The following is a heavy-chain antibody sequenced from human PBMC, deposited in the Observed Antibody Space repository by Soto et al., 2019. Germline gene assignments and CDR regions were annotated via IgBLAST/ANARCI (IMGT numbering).Heavy chain of an antibody. J-gene: IGHJ4*02. CDR1: GGAFRGYY. CDR3: ARGLGYCSGGSCYRLYGYYFDY. CDR2: INHSGST. Sequence: PSGTLSPTCAVYGGAFRGYYWGWIPQPPGKGLGGIGEINHSGSTNYTPSLKSRVTLSVDTSKNQFSLKLSSVTAADTAVYYCARGLGYCSGGSCYRLYGYYFDYWGQGTLVTVSS. D-gene: IGHD2-15*01. V-gene: IGHV4-34*01.